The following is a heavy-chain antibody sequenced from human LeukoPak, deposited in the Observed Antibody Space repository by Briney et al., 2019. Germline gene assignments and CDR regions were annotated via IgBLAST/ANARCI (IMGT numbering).Heavy chain of an antibody. V-gene: IGHV4-34*01. CDR3: ARVPTNTAMVQVDY. CDR2: INHSGST. Sequence: PSETLSLTCAVYGGSFSGYYWSWIRQPPGKGLEWIGEINHSGSTNYNPSLKSRVTISVDTSKNQFSLKLSSVTAADTAVYYCARVPTNTAMVQVDYWGQGTLATVSS. D-gene: IGHD5-18*01. J-gene: IGHJ4*02. CDR1: GGSFSGYY.